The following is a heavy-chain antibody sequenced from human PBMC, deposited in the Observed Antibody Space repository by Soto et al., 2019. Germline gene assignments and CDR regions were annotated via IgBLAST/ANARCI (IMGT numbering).Heavy chain of an antibody. CDR3: ARCLGLSVVAAIGHYGMDV. V-gene: IGHV1-69*06. CDR1: GGTFSSYA. D-gene: IGHD2-15*01. CDR2: IIPIFGTA. Sequence: VSCKASGGTFSSYAISWVRQAPGQGLEWMGGIIPIFGTANYAQKFQGRVTITADKSTSTAYMELSSLRSEDTAVYYCARCLGLSVVAAIGHYGMDVWGQGTTVTVSS. J-gene: IGHJ6*02.